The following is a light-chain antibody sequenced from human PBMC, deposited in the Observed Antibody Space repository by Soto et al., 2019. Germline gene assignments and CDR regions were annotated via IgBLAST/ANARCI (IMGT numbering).Light chain of an antibody. CDR1: QSISSW. CDR3: QQYKTYSRT. CDR2: KAS. Sequence: DIQMTQSPSTLSASVGDRVTITCRASQSISSWLAWYQQKPGKAPNLLIYKASSLESGVPSRFSGSGSGTEFTLTISSLQPDDFATYYCQQYKTYSRTFGQGNKVEI. J-gene: IGKJ1*01. V-gene: IGKV1-5*03.